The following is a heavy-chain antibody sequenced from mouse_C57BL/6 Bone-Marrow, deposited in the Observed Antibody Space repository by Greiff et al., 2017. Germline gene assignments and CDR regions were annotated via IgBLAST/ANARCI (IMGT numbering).Heavy chain of an antibody. V-gene: IGHV14-4*01. Sequence: VHVKQSGAELVRPGASVKLSCTASGFNIKDDYMHWVKQRPEQGLEWIGWIDPENGDTEYASKFQGKATITADTSSNTAYLQLSSLTSEDTAVYYCTTSNPEGYYAMGYWGQGTSVTVSS. J-gene: IGHJ4*01. CDR2: IDPENGDT. D-gene: IGHD2-5*01. CDR3: TTSNPEGYYAMGY. CDR1: GFNIKDDY.